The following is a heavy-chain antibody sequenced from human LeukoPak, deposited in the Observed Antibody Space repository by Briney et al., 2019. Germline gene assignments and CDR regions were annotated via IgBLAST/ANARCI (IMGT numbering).Heavy chain of an antibody. Sequence: PSETLSLTCAVYGGSFSGYYWSWIRQPPGKGLEWIGEINHSGSTNYNPSLKSRVTISVDTSKNQFSLKLSSVTAADTAVYYCARGGWSDYYDSSGYEGYYFDYWGQGTLVTVSS. J-gene: IGHJ4*02. D-gene: IGHD3-22*01. V-gene: IGHV4-34*01. CDR1: GGSFSGYY. CDR2: INHSGST. CDR3: ARGGWSDYYDSSGYEGYYFDY.